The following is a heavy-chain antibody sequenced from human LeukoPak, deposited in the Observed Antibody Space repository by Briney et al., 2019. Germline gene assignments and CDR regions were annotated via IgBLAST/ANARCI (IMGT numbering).Heavy chain of an antibody. CDR3: VKDSFHSPWLADY. CDR1: GFTFSSYG. D-gene: IGHD6-19*01. J-gene: IGHJ4*02. CDR2: ISGSGGST. V-gene: IGHV3-23*01. Sequence: PGGTLRLSCAASGFTFSSYGMSWVRQAPGKGLEWVSAISGSGGSTYYADSVKGRFTISRDNSKNTLYLQMNSLRAEDTAVYYCVKDSFHSPWLADYWGQGTLVTVSS.